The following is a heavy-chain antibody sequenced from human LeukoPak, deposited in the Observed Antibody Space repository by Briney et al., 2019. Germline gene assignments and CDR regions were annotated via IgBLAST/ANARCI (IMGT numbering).Heavy chain of an antibody. D-gene: IGHD2-21*01. J-gene: IGHJ4*02. V-gene: IGHV3-74*01. Sequence: GGSLRLSCEASGFTFSSYWMHWVRQTPGKGLVWVSRISEDGSSTSYADSVKGRFTISRDNAKNMLYLQLNSLRVEDTAVYYCARDQLYCGGGYRYKDYWGQGTLVTVSS. CDR2: ISEDGSST. CDR1: GFTFSSYW. CDR3: ARDQLYCGGGYRYKDY.